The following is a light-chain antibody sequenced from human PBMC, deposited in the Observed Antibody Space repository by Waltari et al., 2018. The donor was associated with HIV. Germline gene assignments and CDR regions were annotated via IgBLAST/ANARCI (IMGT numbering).Light chain of an antibody. CDR2: EVT. J-gene: IGLJ1*01. Sequence: QSALTQPASVSGSPGQSITISCTGTKTDIGAFNLVSWYQQYPGKPPKLLIYEVTKRPSGASYRFSASKSGYTASLTISGLRAEDEADYYCYSYSDTTSSYVFGTGTTVTVL. CDR3: YSYSDTTSSYV. V-gene: IGLV2-23*02. CDR1: KTDIGAFNL.